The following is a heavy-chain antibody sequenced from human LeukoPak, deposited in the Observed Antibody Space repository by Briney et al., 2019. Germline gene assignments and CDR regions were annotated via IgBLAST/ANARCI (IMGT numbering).Heavy chain of an antibody. CDR3: ASSGGYEYYYYYMDV. Sequence: GGSLRLSCAASGFTFSSYWMSWVRQAPGKGLEWVANIKQDGSEKYYVDSVKGRFTISRDNAKNSLYLQMNSLRAEDTAVYYCASSGGYEYYYYYMDVWGKGTTVTVSS. CDR2: IKQDGSEK. V-gene: IGHV3-7*01. CDR1: GFTFSSYW. D-gene: IGHD3-3*01. J-gene: IGHJ6*03.